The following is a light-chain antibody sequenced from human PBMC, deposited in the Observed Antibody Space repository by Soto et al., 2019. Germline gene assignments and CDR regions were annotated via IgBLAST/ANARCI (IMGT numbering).Light chain of an antibody. CDR2: DAS. Sequence: DVQMTQSPCTLSGCIGDRVSITCGASQSISKSLAWHQQKPGKAPKLLIYDASTLQSGVPPRFSGSGSGTEFTLTIRSLQPDDIATYYCQQYSSYSAWTFGEWTKVDIK. CDR1: QSISKS. J-gene: IGKJ1*01. V-gene: IGKV1-5*01. CDR3: QQYSSYSAWT.